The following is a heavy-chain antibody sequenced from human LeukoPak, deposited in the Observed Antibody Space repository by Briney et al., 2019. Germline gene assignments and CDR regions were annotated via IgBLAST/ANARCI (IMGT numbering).Heavy chain of an antibody. V-gene: IGHV3-21*01. CDR1: GFTFGDYG. CDR3: ARDRGMRLGELSSGAFDI. CDR2: ISSSSSYI. Sequence: GGSLRLSCTASGFTFGDYGMSWVRQAPGKGLEWVSSISSSSSYIYYADSVKGRFTISRDNAKNSLYLQMNSLRAEDTAVYYCARDRGMRLGELSSGAFDIWGQGTMVTVSS. J-gene: IGHJ3*02. D-gene: IGHD3-16*02.